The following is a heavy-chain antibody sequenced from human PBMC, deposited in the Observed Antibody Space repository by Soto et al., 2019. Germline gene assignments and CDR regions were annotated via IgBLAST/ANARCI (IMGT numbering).Heavy chain of an antibody. J-gene: IGHJ1*01. D-gene: IGHD3-9*01. CDR1: GFTFSGYA. Sequence: EVQLLGSGGGLVQSGGSLRLSCAASGFTFSGYAMSWVRQAPGKGLEWVSGISGSAASTNYADSVKGRFTISRDNSKSTLYLQMNSLRAEDTAVYYCAKDVHYDILTGIEYFHHWAQGTLVTVSS. CDR3: AKDVHYDILTGIEYFHH. V-gene: IGHV3-23*01. CDR2: ISGSAAST.